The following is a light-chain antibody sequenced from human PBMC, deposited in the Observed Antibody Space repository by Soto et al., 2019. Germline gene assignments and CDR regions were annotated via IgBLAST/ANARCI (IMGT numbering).Light chain of an antibody. CDR2: GAS. CDR1: QSVSNY. CDR3: QQYGGSPQT. Sequence: PGDRATLSCRASQSVSNYLVWYQQKPGHAPRLLISGASSRATGIPDRCSGSGSGTEFTLTIRRLEPEDFAVYYCQQYGGSPQTFGQGTKVEIK. V-gene: IGKV3-20*01. J-gene: IGKJ1*01.